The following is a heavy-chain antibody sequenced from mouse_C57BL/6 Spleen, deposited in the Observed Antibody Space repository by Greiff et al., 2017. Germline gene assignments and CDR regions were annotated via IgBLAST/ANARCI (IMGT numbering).Heavy chain of an antibody. J-gene: IGHJ2*01. Sequence: EVKVEESGPGLVKPSQSLSLTCSVTGYSITSGYYWNWIRQFPGNKLEWMGYISYDGSNNYNPSLKNRISITRDTSKNQFFLKLNSVTTEDTATYYCARVAYYSNSFDYWGQGTTLTVSS. CDR2: ISYDGSN. V-gene: IGHV3-6*01. D-gene: IGHD2-5*01. CDR3: ARVAYYSNSFDY. CDR1: GYSITSGYY.